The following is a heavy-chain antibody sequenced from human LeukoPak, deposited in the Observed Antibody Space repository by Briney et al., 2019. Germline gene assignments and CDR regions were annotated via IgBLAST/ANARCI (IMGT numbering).Heavy chain of an antibody. CDR3: ARGYNWNDVFLDY. CDR2: IIPIFGTA. D-gene: IGHD1-20*01. CDR1: GGTFSSYA. J-gene: IGHJ4*02. Sequence: ASVKVSCKASGGTFSSYAISWVRQAPGQGLEWMAGIIPIFGTANYAQKFQGRLTITADKSTSTAYMELSTLRSEDTAVYYCARGYNWNDVFLDYWGQGTLVTVSS. V-gene: IGHV1-69*06.